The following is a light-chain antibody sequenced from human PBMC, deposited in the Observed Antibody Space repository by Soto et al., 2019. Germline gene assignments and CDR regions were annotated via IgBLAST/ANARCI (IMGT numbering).Light chain of an antibody. CDR2: AAS. J-gene: IGKJ1*01. CDR1: QGISNY. Sequence: DIQMTQSPSSLSASVGDRVTITCRASQGISNYLAWYQQKPGKGPKLLIYAASTLQTGVPSRFSGSGSGTDSTLTTSRLKREDVATYYCQKSNRAPLTFGQGTKGEIK. CDR3: QKSNRAPLT. V-gene: IGKV1-27*01.